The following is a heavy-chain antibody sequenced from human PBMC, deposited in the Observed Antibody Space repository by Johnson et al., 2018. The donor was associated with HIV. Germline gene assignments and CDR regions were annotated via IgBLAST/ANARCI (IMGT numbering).Heavy chain of an antibody. CDR1: GFTVSTYH. D-gene: IGHD2-15*01. CDR3: ARECSGGSCYPLDHDAFDI. CDR2: IYDGGRT. V-gene: IGHV3-53*01. Sequence: VQLGESGGGLIQPGESLRLSCAASGFTVSTYHMSWVRQAPGKGLEWVSVIYDGGRTYYPGSVKGRFTISSENAKKPLYLQMNSLRAEDTDVYYCARECSGGSCYPLDHDAFDIWGQGTMVTVSS. J-gene: IGHJ3*02.